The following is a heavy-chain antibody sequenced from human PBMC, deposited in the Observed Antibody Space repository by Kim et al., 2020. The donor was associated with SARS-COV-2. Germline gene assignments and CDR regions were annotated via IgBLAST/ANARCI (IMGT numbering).Heavy chain of an antibody. Sequence: ASVKVSCKASGYTFTSYGISWVRQAPGQGLEWMGWISAYNGNTNYAQKLQGRVTMTTDTSTSTAYMELRSLRSDDTAVYYCARDPDCSGGSCYSVWSDYYYGMDVWGQGTTVTVSS. D-gene: IGHD2-15*01. V-gene: IGHV1-18*01. J-gene: IGHJ6*02. CDR3: ARDPDCSGGSCYSVWSDYYYGMDV. CDR2: ISAYNGNT. CDR1: GYTFTSYG.